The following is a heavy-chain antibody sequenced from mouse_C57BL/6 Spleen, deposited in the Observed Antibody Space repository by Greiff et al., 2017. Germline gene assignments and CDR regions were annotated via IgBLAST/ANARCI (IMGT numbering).Heavy chain of an antibody. CDR3: ARGGAQALDY. D-gene: IGHD3-2*02. CDR1: GFSLTSYG. CDR2: IWSGGST. J-gene: IGHJ2*01. V-gene: IGHV2-2*01. Sequence: VKLVESGPGLVQPSQSLSITCTVSGFSLTSYGVHWVRQSPGKGLEWLGVIWSGGSTDYNAAFISRLSISKDNSKSQVFFKMNSLQADDTAIYYCARGGAQALDYWGQGTTLTVSS.